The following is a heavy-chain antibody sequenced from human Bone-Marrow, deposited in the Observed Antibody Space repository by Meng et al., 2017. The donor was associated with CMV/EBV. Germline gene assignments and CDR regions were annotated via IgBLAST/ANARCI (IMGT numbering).Heavy chain of an antibody. CDR1: GYTFTGYN. J-gene: IGHJ4*02. CDR2: ISPNNGGT. V-gene: IGHV1-2*02. Sequence: GKASGYTFTGYNKHWARQAPGQGLEGMGWISPNNGGTKYAQKFQGGVTMTRDTSISTAYMELSRLTSDDTAVYYCVRGGGSSYVDYWGQGTLVTVSS. D-gene: IGHD1-26*01. CDR3: VRGGGSSYVDY.